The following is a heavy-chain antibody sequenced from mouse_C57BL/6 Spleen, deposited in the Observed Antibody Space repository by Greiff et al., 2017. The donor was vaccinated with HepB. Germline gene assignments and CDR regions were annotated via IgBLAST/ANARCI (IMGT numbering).Heavy chain of an antibody. CDR2: IHPNSGST. CDR1: GYTFTSYW. V-gene: IGHV1-64*01. J-gene: IGHJ2*01. Sequence: QVHVKQPGPELVKPGASVKLSCKASGYTFTSYWMHWVKQRPGQGLEWIGMIHPNSGSTNYNEKFKSKATLTVDNSSSTAYLQLSSLTSEDSAVYHCARVYDGDYWGRCATLTVSS. D-gene: IGHD2-3*01. CDR3: ARVYDGDY.